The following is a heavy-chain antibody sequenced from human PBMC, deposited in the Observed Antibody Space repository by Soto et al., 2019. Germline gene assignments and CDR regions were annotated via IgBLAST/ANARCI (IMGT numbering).Heavy chain of an antibody. CDR1: GGSISSGGYY. V-gene: IGHV4-31*03. Sequence: SETLSLTCTVSGGSISSGGYYWSWIRQHPGKGLEWIGYIYYSGSTYYNPSLKSRVTISVDTSKNQFSLKLSSVTAADTAVYYCARAAGVTGDPWFDPWGQGTLVTVSS. CDR3: ARAAGVTGDPWFDP. D-gene: IGHD7-27*01. CDR2: IYYSGST. J-gene: IGHJ5*02.